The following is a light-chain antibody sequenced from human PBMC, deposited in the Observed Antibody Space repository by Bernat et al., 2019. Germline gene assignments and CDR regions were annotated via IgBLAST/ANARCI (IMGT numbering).Light chain of an antibody. V-gene: IGKV3-20*01. Sequence: EIVLTQSPGTLSLSPGERATLSCRASQSVSSSYLAWYQLKPGQPPRLLIYSASSRATGIPDRFSGSGSGTDFTLTISRLEPEDFAVYYCQQYDNLYTFGQGTKLEIK. CDR1: QSVSSSY. CDR2: SAS. J-gene: IGKJ2*01. CDR3: QQYDNLYT.